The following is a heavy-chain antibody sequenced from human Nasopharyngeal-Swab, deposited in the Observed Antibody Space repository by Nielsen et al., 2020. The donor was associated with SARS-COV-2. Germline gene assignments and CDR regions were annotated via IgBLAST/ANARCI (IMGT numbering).Heavy chain of an antibody. V-gene: IGHV3-11*06. CDR2: ISSGSSYT. D-gene: IGHD2-15*01. CDR3: ARYSTYCSGVTCYNPLHY. Sequence: GESLKISCAASGFTFSDYYMTWIRQAPGKGLDWVSYISSGSSYTNYADSVRGRFTISRDNAKNSLYLQMNSLRAEDTAIYYCARYSTYCSGVTCYNPLHYWGQGTLVTVSS. J-gene: IGHJ4*02. CDR1: GFTFSDYY.